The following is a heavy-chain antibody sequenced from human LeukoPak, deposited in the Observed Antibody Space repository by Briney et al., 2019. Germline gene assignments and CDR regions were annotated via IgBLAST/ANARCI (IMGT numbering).Heavy chain of an antibody. D-gene: IGHD3-10*01. V-gene: IGHV4-39*01. CDR3: ACLHGSGSYHSLLHNTLDV. CDR2: IFNTGST. J-gene: IGHJ6*04. CDR1: GVSISSSNYY. Sequence: PSETLSLTCTVSGVSISSSNYYWGWIRQPPGKGLEWIGSIFNTGSTYYNPSLKSRLTLSVDSSKSQFSLKLTSVTAADTAVYYCACLHGSGSYHSLLHNTLDVWGTGTTVTVSS.